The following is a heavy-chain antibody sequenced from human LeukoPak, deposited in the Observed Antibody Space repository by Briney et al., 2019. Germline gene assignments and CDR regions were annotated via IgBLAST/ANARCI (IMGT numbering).Heavy chain of an antibody. CDR2: IIPILGIA. J-gene: IGHJ4*02. CDR1: GGTFSSYA. CDR3: ARDRSNYYDSSGYDFDY. V-gene: IGHV1-69*04. D-gene: IGHD3-22*01. Sequence: GASVKVSCKASGGTFSSYAISWVRQAPGQGLERMGRIIPILGIANYAQKFQGRVTITADKSTSTAYMELSSLRSEDTAVYYCARDRSNYYDSSGYDFDYWGQGTLVTVSS.